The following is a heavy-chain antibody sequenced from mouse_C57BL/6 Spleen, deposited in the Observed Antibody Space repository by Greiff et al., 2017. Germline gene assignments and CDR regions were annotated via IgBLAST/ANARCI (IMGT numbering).Heavy chain of an antibody. J-gene: IGHJ1*03. CDR2: ICPGSGST. Sequence: QVQLQQPGAELVKPGASVKMSCKASGYTFTSYWITWVKQRPGQGLEWIGDICPGSGSTNYNEKFKGKATLTGDTSSSTAYMQLSSLTSADSAVYYCARGPDGYPYWYFDVWGTAATVTVSS. V-gene: IGHV1-55*01. CDR3: ARGPDGYPYWYFDV. CDR1: GYTFTSYW. D-gene: IGHD2-3*01.